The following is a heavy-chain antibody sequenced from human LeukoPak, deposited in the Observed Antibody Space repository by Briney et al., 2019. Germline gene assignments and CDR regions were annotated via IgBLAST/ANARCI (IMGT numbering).Heavy chain of an antibody. CDR1: GFNFDDYA. V-gene: IGHV3-9*01. CDR2: ITWNSGNR. Sequence: PGRSLRLSCAASGFNFDDYAMHWVRQVPGKGLEWVSGITWNSGNRGYADSVKGRFTISRDNAKNSLYLQMNSLRAEDTAVYYCARGRSMDVWGKGTTVTISS. J-gene: IGHJ6*04. CDR3: ARGRSMDV.